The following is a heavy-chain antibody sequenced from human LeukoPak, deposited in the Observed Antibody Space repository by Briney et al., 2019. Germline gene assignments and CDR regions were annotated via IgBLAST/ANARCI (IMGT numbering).Heavy chain of an antibody. CDR1: GFSVSNNY. J-gene: IGHJ4*02. D-gene: IGHD3-10*01. V-gene: IGHV3-53*01. CDR3: ASLWFGSVDY. Sequence: PGGSLRLSCEASGFSVSNNYMSWVRQAPGKGLAWVSVIYSGGNTYYADSVKGRFTTSRDNSKNTLYLQMNSLRAEDTAVYYCASLWFGSVDYWGQGTLVTVSS. CDR2: IYSGGNT.